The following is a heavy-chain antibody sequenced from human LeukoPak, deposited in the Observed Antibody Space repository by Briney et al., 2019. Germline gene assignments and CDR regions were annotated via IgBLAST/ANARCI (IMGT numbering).Heavy chain of an antibody. CDR2: INHSGST. V-gene: IGHV4-39*07. J-gene: IGHJ3*02. CDR3: AREPQVQGYYYDSSPPFDAFDI. Sequence: SETLSLTCTVSGGSISSGDYYWSWIRQPPGKGLEWIGEINHSGSTNYNPSLKSRVTISVDTSKNQFSLKLSSVTAADTAVYYCAREPQVQGYYYDSSPPFDAFDIWGQGTMVTVSS. CDR1: GGSISSGDYY. D-gene: IGHD3-22*01.